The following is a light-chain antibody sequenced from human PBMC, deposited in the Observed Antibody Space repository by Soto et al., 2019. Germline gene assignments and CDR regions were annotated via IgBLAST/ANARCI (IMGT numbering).Light chain of an antibody. V-gene: IGKV3-20*01. CDR3: QQYGSSPYT. Sequence: EIVLTQSPGTLSLSPGERATLSCRASQSVSSSYLAWYQQKPGQAPRLLIHGASSRATGIPDRFSGSGSGTEFTLNISRLGPEDFAVYYCQQYGSSPYTFGQGTKLEIK. CDR1: QSVSSSY. CDR2: GAS. J-gene: IGKJ2*01.